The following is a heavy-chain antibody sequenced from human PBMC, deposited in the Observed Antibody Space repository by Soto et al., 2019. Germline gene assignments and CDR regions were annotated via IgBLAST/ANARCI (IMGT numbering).Heavy chain of an antibody. Sequence: GGSLRLSCAASGFTFSSYAMSWVRQAPGKGLEWVSAISGSGGSTYYADSVKGRFTISRDNSKNTLYLQMNSLRAEDTAVYYCAKDGGYCGGDCYPWHFDYWGQGTLVTVSS. CDR2: ISGSGGST. CDR1: GFTFSSYA. D-gene: IGHD2-21*01. V-gene: IGHV3-23*01. CDR3: AKDGGYCGGDCYPWHFDY. J-gene: IGHJ4*02.